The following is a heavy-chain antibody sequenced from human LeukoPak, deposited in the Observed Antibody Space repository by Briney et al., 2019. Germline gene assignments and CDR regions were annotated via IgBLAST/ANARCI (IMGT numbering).Heavy chain of an antibody. J-gene: IGHJ4*02. CDR1: GFTFSNAW. Sequence: GGSLRLSCAASGFTFSNAWMSWVRQAPGKGLEWVGHIKSKTDGGTTDYAAPVKGRFSISRDDSKNTLYLQMNSLKTEDTAVYYCRWNSSSWSTDYWGQGTLVTVSS. CDR3: RWNSSSWSTDY. V-gene: IGHV3-15*01. CDR2: IKSKTDGGTT. D-gene: IGHD6-13*01.